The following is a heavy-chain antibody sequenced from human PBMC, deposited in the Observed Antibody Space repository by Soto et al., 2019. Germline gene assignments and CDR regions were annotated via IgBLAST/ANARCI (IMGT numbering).Heavy chain of an antibody. J-gene: IGHJ6*02. CDR1: GFSFSLCG. CDR3: ARSPYTTGYHYGMHX. Sequence: GGSLRLSCAASGFSFSLCGMQWVRQAPGKGLEWVSFICDDGSNKYYAYSVKGRFTISRDNSKNTLYLQMNSLRAEDTAVYYCARSPYTTGYHYGMHXWGQATTLTVS. D-gene: IGHD3-9*01. V-gene: IGHV3-33*01. CDR2: ICDDGSNK.